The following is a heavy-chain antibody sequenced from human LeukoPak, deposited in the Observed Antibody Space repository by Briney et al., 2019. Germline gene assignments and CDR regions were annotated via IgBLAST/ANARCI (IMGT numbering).Heavy chain of an antibody. CDR3: ARGGAAAGFRGPFDY. J-gene: IGHJ4*02. D-gene: IGHD6-13*01. CDR1: GYTFTSYY. CDR2: INPSGGST. Sequence: GASVKVSCKASGYTFTSYYMHWVRQAPGQGLEWMGIINPSGGSTSYAQKFQGRVTMTRDMSTSTVYMELSSLRSEDTAVYYCARGGAAAGFRGPFDYWGQGTLVTVSS. V-gene: IGHV1-46*01.